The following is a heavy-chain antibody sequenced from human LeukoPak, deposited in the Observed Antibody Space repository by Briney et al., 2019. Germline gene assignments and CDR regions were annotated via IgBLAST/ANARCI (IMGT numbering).Heavy chain of an antibody. CDR1: GFTFSSYW. CDR3: ARNSPVGAPGGY. J-gene: IGHJ4*02. D-gene: IGHD1-26*01. CDR2: IRQDGGVK. Sequence: PGGSLRLSCAASGFTFSSYWLSWVRQAPGKGLEWVANIRQDGGVKYYVDSVKGRFTITRDNAKNSLFLQMNSPRAEDTAVYYCARNSPVGAPGGYWGQGTLVTVSS. V-gene: IGHV3-7*04.